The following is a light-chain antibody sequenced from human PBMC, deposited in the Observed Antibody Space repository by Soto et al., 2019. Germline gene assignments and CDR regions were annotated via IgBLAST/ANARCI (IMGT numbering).Light chain of an antibody. CDR1: QDISNY. V-gene: IGKV1-33*01. J-gene: IGKJ2*01. Sequence: DIQMTQSPSSLSASVGDRVTITCQASQDISNYLSWHQQKPGKAPKVLISDASILEAGVPSRFSGRASGTEVTFTITSIQPEDIATYYCQQYDNIPYTFGQGTKLEIK. CDR2: DAS. CDR3: QQYDNIPYT.